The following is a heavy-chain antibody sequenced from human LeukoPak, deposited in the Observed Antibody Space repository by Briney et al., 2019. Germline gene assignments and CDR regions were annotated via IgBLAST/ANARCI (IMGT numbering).Heavy chain of an antibody. V-gene: IGHV3-23*01. Sequence: GGSLRLSCAASGFTFSSYAMSWVRQAPGKGLEWVSAISGSGGSTYYADSVKGRFTISRDNSKNTLYLQMNSLRAEDTAVYYCAREGGYCSSTSCYKRFDYWGQGTLVTVSS. CDR2: ISGSGGST. J-gene: IGHJ4*02. D-gene: IGHD2-2*02. CDR1: GFTFSSYA. CDR3: AREGGYCSSTSCYKRFDY.